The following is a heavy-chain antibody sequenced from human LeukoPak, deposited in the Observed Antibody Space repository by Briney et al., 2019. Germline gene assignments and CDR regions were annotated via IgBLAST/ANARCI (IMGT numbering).Heavy chain of an antibody. CDR2: INPNSGGT. J-gene: IGHJ4*02. V-gene: IGHV1-2*02. CDR3: ARGNPQTRGLFDY. Sequence: ASVKVSCKTSGYTFTSYYIHWVRRAPGQGLEWMGWINPNSGGTNYAQKFQGRVTMTRDTSISTAYMELSRLRSDDTAVYYCARGNPQTRGLFDYWGQGTLVTVSS. CDR1: GYTFTSYY. D-gene: IGHD1-7*01.